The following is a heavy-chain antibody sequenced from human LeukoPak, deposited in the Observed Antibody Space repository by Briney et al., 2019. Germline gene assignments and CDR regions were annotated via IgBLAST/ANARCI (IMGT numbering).Heavy chain of an antibody. CDR3: TRSIPAGIPLWGY. V-gene: IGHV3-74*01. CDR1: GFTFSTYW. J-gene: IGHJ4*02. D-gene: IGHD6-19*01. CDR2: INGDGSII. Sequence: GGSLRLSCAGSGFTFSTYWMNWVRQAPGKGRVWVSRINGDGSIINYADSVKGRFTISRDNAKNTLNLQMKRLKSQETAGDYCTRSIPAGIPLWGYWGQGTLVTVS.